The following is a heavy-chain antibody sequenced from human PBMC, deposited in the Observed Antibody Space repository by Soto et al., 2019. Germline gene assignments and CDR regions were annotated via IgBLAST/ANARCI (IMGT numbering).Heavy chain of an antibody. Sequence: QVQLQESGPGLVKPSETLSLTCTVSGGSFKSGSYSWSWIRQPPGKGLEWIGYVYHTGRTSYNPSLKSRVSISMDTSKNQSSLNLDSVTAADTAVYFCARDFAYFDSWAQGTLVTVSS. CDR2: VYHTGRT. J-gene: IGHJ4*02. CDR3: ARDFAYFDS. CDR1: GGSFKSGSYS. D-gene: IGHD3-3*01. V-gene: IGHV4-61*01.